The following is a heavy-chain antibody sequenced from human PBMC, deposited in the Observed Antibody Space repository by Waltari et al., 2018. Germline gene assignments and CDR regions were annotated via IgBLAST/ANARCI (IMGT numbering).Heavy chain of an antibody. J-gene: IGHJ4*02. V-gene: IGHV1-2*02. CDR1: GYTFTGYY. D-gene: IGHD2-15*01. CDR2: IHPNSCGT. Sequence: QVQLVQSGAEVKKPGASVKVSCKASGYTFTGYYMHWVRQAPGQGLEWMGWIHPNSCGTNYAQKFQGRVTMTRDTSISTAYMELSRLRSDDTAVYYCASEILRYYFDYWGQGTLVTVSS. CDR3: ASEILRYYFDY.